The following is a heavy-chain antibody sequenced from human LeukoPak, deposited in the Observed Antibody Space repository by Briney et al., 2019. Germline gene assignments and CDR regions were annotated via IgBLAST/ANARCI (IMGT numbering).Heavy chain of an antibody. CDR1: GFTFRNYA. D-gene: IGHD3-22*01. V-gene: IGHV3-23*01. CDR2: ISGNGDST. Sequence: PGGSLRLSCSASGFTFRNYAMNWVRQAPGKGLGWVSAISGNGDSTYYADSVKGRFTISRDNSKNTLYLQMNSLRAEDTAVYYCAKDLHAFYDSSGYFDYWGQGTLVTVSS. CDR3: AKDLHAFYDSSGYFDY. J-gene: IGHJ4*02.